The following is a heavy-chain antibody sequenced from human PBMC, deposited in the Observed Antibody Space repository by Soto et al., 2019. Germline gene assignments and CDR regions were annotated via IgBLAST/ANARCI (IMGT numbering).Heavy chain of an antibody. Sequence: PWGSLRLSCAASGFTFSSYGMHWFRQAPGKGLEWVAVISYDGSNKYYADSVKGRFTISRDNSKNTLYLQMNSLRAEDKAVYYCARGKGGYSCIFAYWGQGNLVTVSS. CDR3: ARGKGGYSCIFAY. CDR1: GFTFSSYG. D-gene: IGHD5-18*01. J-gene: IGHJ4*02. CDR2: ISYDGSNK. V-gene: IGHV3-30*03.